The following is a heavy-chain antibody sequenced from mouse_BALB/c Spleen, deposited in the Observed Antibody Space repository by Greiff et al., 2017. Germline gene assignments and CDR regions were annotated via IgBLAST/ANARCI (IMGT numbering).Heavy chain of an antibody. CDR2: ISDGGSYT. D-gene: IGHD1-1*01. CDR3: ARSNLRLEAMDY. Sequence: EVHVVESGGGLVKPGGSLKLSCAASGFTFSDYYMYWVRQTPEKRLVWVATISDGGSYTYYPDSVKGRYTISRDNAKNNLYLQMSSLKSEDTAMYYCARSNLRLEAMDYWGQGTSVTVSS. CDR1: GFTFSDYY. J-gene: IGHJ4*01. V-gene: IGHV5-4*02.